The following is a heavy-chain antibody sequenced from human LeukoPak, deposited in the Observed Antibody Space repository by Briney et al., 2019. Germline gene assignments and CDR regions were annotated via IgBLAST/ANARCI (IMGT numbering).Heavy chain of an antibody. CDR3: AKRSGYTTGWFFDF. V-gene: IGHV1-69*05. CDR1: GGTFSSYA. Sequence: RASVKVSCKASGGTFSSYAISWVRQAPGQGLEWMGGIIPIFGTANYAQKFQGRVTITTDESTSTAYMELSSLRAEDTAVFYCAKRSGYTTGWFFDFWGQGTLVTVSS. CDR2: IIPIFGTA. J-gene: IGHJ4*02. D-gene: IGHD6-19*01.